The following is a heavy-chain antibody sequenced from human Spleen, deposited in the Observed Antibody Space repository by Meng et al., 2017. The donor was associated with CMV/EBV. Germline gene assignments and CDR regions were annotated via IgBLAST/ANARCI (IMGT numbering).Heavy chain of an antibody. CDR3: ATPDVSLRFLEWLPRD. V-gene: IGHV5-51*01. Sequence: GGSLRLSCKGSGYSFTSFWIGWVRQMPGKGLEWMGIIYPGGSDPRYSPSFQGQVTISADKSINTAYLQWSSLKASDSAMYYCATPDVSLRFLEWLPRDWGQGTLVTVSS. D-gene: IGHD3-3*01. CDR1: GYSFTSFW. CDR2: IYPGGSDP. J-gene: IGHJ4*02.